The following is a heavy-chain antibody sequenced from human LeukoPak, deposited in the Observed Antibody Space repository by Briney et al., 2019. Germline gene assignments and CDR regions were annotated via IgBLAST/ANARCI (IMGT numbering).Heavy chain of an antibody. CDR3: ARGMQQLYHFDS. Sequence: SETLSLTCAVSGGSISSYYWSWTRQPPGKGLEWIGYIYYSGSTNYNPSLKSRVTISVDTSKNQFSLKLSSVTAADTALYYCARGMQQLYHFDSWGRGTLVTVSS. D-gene: IGHD6-13*01. CDR2: IYYSGST. V-gene: IGHV4-59*01. CDR1: GGSISSYY. J-gene: IGHJ4*02.